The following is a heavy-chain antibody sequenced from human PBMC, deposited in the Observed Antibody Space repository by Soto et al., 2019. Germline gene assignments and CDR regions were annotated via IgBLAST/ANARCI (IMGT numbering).Heavy chain of an antibody. CDR3: ASGDYVGSSDYYMDV. CDR2: IYYSGST. J-gene: IGHJ6*03. D-gene: IGHD4-17*01. CDR1: GGSISSYY. V-gene: IGHV4-59*01. Sequence: QVQLQESGPGLVKPSETLSLTCTVSGGSISSYYWSWIRQPPGKGLEWIGYIYYSGSTNYNPSLKRRVTISVDTSKNQFSLKLSSVTAADTAVYYCASGDYVGSSDYYMDVWGKGTTVTVSS.